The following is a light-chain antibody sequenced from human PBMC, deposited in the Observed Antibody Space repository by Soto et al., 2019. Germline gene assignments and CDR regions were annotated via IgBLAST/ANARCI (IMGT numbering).Light chain of an antibody. CDR1: QSVSTY. CDR2: DAS. CDR3: QQRSNWPLT. J-gene: IGKJ4*01. Sequence: EVVLTQSPATLSLSPGEGATLSCRASQSVSTYLAWYQQKPGQAPRLLIYDASKRATGIPARFSGSGSGTDFTLTISNLEPEDFVVYYCQQRSNWPLTFGGGTKVEIK. V-gene: IGKV3-11*01.